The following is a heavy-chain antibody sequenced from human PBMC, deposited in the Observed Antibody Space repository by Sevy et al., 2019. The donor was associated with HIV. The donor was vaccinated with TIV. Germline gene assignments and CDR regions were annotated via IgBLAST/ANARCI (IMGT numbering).Heavy chain of an antibody. J-gene: IGHJ4*02. V-gene: IGHV3-15*01. D-gene: IGHD3-3*01. CDR1: GFTFTDAW. CDR3: STEGGYDFWTGYRSFDK. Sequence: GGSLRLSCAASGFTFTDAWMTWVRQAPGKGLEWIGRIKSKAGGETTDYAAPVKGRFTISRDDSKNTVYLQMDSLKTEDTAVYYCSTEGGYDFWTGYRSFDKWGQGTLVTVSS. CDR2: IKSKAGGETT.